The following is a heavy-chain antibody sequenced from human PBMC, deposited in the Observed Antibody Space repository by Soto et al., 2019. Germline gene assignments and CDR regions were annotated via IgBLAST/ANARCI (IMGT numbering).Heavy chain of an antibody. Sequence: SETLSLTCTVSGDSITNGNYYWSWIRQPPGKGLEWIGYIYYSGSTYSNPSLNGRLTMSVDTSKNQFSLKLSSVTAADTALYYCARHYYDSSAYHFVGLDYWGQGALVTVSS. CDR3: ARHYYDSSAYHFVGLDY. J-gene: IGHJ4*02. V-gene: IGHV4-30-4*01. CDR2: IYYSGST. CDR1: GDSITNGNYY. D-gene: IGHD3-22*01.